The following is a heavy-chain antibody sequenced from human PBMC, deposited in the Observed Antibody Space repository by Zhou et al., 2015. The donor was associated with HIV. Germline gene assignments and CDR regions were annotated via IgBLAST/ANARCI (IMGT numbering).Heavy chain of an antibody. Sequence: QVHLVESGGGVVQPGRSLRLSCAAAGFTFSSYGMHWVRQAPGKGLEWVAVVWFNGINKYYADSVKGRFTVSRDNSKNTLYLQMNTLRAEDTAVYYCARDLGVVDGYYDSSGLGMGLWGQGTLVTVSS. CDR1: GFTFSSYG. CDR2: VWFNGINK. D-gene: IGHD3-22*01. CDR3: ARDLGVVDGYYDSSGLGMGL. V-gene: IGHV3-33*01. J-gene: IGHJ4*02.